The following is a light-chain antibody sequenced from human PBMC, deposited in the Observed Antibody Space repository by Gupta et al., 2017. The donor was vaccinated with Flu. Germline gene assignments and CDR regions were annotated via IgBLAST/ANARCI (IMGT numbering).Light chain of an antibody. V-gene: IGKV3-20*01. CDR3: QQYDSPPYN. Sequence: EIAFTQAPGTLAWSPGEGATLSCRASLCVKYCYLAWCQQTPGQAPRPLISGASNRATGVPDRFTGSGSGTDFTLTISTLEPEDFAVYFCQQYDSPPYNFGQGTKLEI. CDR1: LCVKYCY. CDR2: GAS. J-gene: IGKJ2*01.